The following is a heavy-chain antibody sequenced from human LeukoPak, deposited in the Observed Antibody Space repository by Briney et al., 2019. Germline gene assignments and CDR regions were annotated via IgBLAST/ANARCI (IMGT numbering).Heavy chain of an antibody. D-gene: IGHD3-10*01. J-gene: IGHJ3*02. CDR2: IYSGGST. CDR3: ARDVVLETNDYYGSASYGAFGI. V-gene: IGHV3-53*01. Sequence: SGGSLRLSCAASGFTFSSYAMSWVRQAPGKGLEWVSVIYSGGSTYYADSVKGRFTISRDNSKNTLYLQMSSLRAEDTAVYYCARDVVLETNDYYGSASYGAFGIWGQGTMVTVSS. CDR1: GFTFSSYA.